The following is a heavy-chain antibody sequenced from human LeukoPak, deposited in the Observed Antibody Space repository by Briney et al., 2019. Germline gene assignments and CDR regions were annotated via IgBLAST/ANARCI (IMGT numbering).Heavy chain of an antibody. Sequence: PSETLSLTCTVSGGSISSYYWSWIRQPPGKGLEWIGYIYYNGSTNYNPSLKSRVTISVDTSKNQFSLKLSSVTAADTAVYYCARGYCSSTNCYRRNDILFDYWGQGTLVAVSS. CDR2: IYYNGST. J-gene: IGHJ4*02. CDR1: GGSISSYY. V-gene: IGHV4-59*01. D-gene: IGHD2-2*02. CDR3: ARGYCSSTNCYRRNDILFDY.